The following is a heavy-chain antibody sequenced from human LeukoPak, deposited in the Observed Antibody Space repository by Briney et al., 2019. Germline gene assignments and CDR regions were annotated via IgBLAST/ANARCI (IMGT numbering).Heavy chain of an antibody. Sequence: PGGSLRLSCAASGFTFSSYAMSWVRQAPGKWLEWVSAISGSVGITYYADSVKGPFTTSRDNSKNTLYLQMNSLGAQDTAVYYCAKVGSVVQGVTPLDYWGQGTLVTVSS. CDR3: AKVGSVVQGVTPLDY. CDR2: ISGSVGIT. D-gene: IGHD3-10*01. J-gene: IGHJ4*02. V-gene: IGHV3-23*01. CDR1: GFTFSSYA.